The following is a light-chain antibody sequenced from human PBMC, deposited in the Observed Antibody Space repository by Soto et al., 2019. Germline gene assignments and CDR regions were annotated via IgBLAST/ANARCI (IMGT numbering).Light chain of an antibody. CDR2: SNN. Sequence: QSVLTQPPSASGTPGQRVTISCSGSSSNIGSNTVNWYQQLPGTAPKLLIYSNNQRPSGGPDRFSGSKSGTSASLAISRLQSEDEADYYCAAWDDSLNGAVFGGGTQLTVL. J-gene: IGLJ7*01. CDR1: SSNIGSNT. CDR3: AAWDDSLNGAV. V-gene: IGLV1-44*01.